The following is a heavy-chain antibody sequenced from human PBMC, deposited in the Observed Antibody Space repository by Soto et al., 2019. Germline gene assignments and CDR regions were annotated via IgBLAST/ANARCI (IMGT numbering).Heavy chain of an antibody. D-gene: IGHD6-13*01. CDR1: GGSISSSSYY. Sequence: PSETLSLTCTVSGGSISSSSYYWGWIRQPPGKGLEWIGSIYYSGSTYYNPSLKSRVTISVDTSKNQFSLKLSSVTAADTAVYYCASYSSWYGGLDYWGQGTLVTVSS. J-gene: IGHJ4*02. V-gene: IGHV4-39*01. CDR3: ASYSSWYGGLDY. CDR2: IYYSGST.